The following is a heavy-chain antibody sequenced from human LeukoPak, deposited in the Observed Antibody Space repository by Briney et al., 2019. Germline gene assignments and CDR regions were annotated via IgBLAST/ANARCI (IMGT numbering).Heavy chain of an antibody. V-gene: IGHV3-30*02. CDR2: IPYAGTNK. CDR1: GFTFSSYG. D-gene: IGHD4-17*01. Sequence: GGSLRLSCAASGFTFSSYGIHWVRQAPGKGLEWVAFIPYAGTNKWYADSVKGRFTISRDNSKNTLYLQMNSLRVEDTAVYHCAKDRDYGDYPSAYYYYMDVWGKGTRVTVSS. J-gene: IGHJ6*03. CDR3: AKDRDYGDYPSAYYYYMDV.